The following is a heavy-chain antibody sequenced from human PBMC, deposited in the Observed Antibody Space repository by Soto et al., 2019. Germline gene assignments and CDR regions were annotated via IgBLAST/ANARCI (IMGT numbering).Heavy chain of an antibody. Sequence: PGGSLRLSCAASGFTFSSYAMSWVRQAPGKGLEWVSAISGSGGSTYYADSVKGRFTISRDNSKNTLYLQMNSLRAEDTAVYYCAKYSDFGVVITGNWFDPWGQGTLVTVSS. V-gene: IGHV3-23*01. J-gene: IGHJ5*02. CDR1: GFTFSSYA. CDR3: AKYSDFGVVITGNWFDP. D-gene: IGHD3-3*01. CDR2: ISGSGGST.